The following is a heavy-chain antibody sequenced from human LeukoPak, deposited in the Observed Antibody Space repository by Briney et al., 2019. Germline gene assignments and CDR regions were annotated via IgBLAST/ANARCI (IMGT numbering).Heavy chain of an antibody. CDR3: AKVRSATGMTTTYFDY. Sequence: GSLRISCVSSGFKFSRFAMSWVRQAPGKGLEWGSSIGGSGVNTYYADSLKGRFSISRDNSQNTLYLQMGSLRVEDTAIFYCAKVRSATGMTTTYFDYWGQGTLVTVSS. CDR1: GFKFSRFA. CDR2: IGGSGVNT. J-gene: IGHJ4*02. D-gene: IGHD1-26*01. V-gene: IGHV3-23*01.